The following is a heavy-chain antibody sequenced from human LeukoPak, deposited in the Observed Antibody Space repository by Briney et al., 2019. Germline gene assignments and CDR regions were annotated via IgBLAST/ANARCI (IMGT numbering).Heavy chain of an antibody. Sequence: GASVKVSCKASGGTFSSYAISWVRQAPGQGLEWMGIINPGDADTRYSPSFQGQVTISADKSISTAYLQWSSLKASDTAMYYCARGGFSTSWESYYFDYWGQGTLVTVSS. CDR3: ARGGFSTSWESYYFDY. CDR1: GGTFSSYA. CDR2: INPGDADT. J-gene: IGHJ4*02. D-gene: IGHD2-2*01. V-gene: IGHV5-51*01.